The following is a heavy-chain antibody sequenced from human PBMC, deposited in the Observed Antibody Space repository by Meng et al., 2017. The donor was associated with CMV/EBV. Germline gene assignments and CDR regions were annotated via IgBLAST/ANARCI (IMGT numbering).Heavy chain of an antibody. J-gene: IGHJ4*02. CDR1: GYTFTSYY. V-gene: IGHV1-46*01. D-gene: IGHD3-22*01. CDR2: INPSGDST. CDR3: ARDKRALRDYDSSGYYGY. Sequence: ASVKVSCKASGYTFTSYYMHWVRQAPGQGLEWMGIINPSGDSTSYAQKFQGRVTMTRDTSTSTVYMELSSLRSEDTAVYYCARDKRALRDYDSSGYYGYWGQGTLVTVSS.